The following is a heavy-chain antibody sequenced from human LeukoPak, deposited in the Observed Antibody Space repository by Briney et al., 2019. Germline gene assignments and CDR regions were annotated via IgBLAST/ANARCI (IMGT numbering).Heavy chain of an antibody. D-gene: IGHD4-17*01. CDR3: ARVTVTTPYYYYYGMDV. J-gene: IGHJ6*02. V-gene: IGHV3-23*01. CDR1: GFSFSNYA. Sequence: GASLRLSCTASGFSFSNYAMSWVRQTPGKGLEWVSTISGSDGSTNYADSVKGRFTISRDNSKNTLYLQMNSLRAEDTAVYYCARVTVTTPYYYYYGMDVWGQGTTVTVSS. CDR2: ISGSDGST.